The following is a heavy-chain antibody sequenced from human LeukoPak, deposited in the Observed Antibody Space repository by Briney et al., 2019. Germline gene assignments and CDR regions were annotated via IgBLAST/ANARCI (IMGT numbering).Heavy chain of an antibody. CDR2: IRSKAYGGTT. CDR1: GFTFSSYG. V-gene: IGHV3-49*04. D-gene: IGHD2-15*01. J-gene: IGHJ4*02. Sequence: GGSLRLSCAASGFTFSSYGMSWVRQASGKGLEWVGFIRSKAYGGTTEYAASVKGRFTISRDDSKSIAYLQMNSLKTEDTGVYYCTRGKGDQGWYWGQGTLVTVSS. CDR3: TRGKGDQGWY.